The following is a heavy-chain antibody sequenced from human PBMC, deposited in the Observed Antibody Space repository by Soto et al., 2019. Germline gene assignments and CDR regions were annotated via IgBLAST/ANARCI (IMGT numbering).Heavy chain of an antibody. CDR3: AREAKVGPTSTLREG. J-gene: IGHJ6*02. D-gene: IGHD1-26*01. Sequence: APSKAPCTSSAYTFTSYAIIWVRPAPGQGLEWMGWISAYNGNTNYAQKLQGRVTMTTDTSTSTAYMELRSLRSDDTAVGDCAREAKVGPTSTLREGWGQGTTVSVS. CDR2: ISAYNGNT. CDR1: AYTFTSYA. V-gene: IGHV1-18*04.